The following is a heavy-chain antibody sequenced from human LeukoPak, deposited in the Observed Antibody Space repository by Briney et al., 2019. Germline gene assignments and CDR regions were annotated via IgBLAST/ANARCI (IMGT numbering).Heavy chain of an antibody. J-gene: IGHJ4*02. V-gene: IGHV3-30*04. CDR3: ARVTYYDSSGYSH. D-gene: IGHD3-22*01. Sequence: GGPLSLSCAASGFTFSIYSMPWVRQAPAKGREWVAVISHDGSNKDYADSVKGRITISRDNSKKTLYLQMNSLRVEDTAMYYCARVTYYDSSGYSHWGQGTLVTVSS. CDR1: GFTFSIYS. CDR2: ISHDGSNK.